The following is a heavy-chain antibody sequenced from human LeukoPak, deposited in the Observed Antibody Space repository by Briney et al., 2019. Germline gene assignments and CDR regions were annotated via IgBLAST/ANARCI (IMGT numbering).Heavy chain of an antibody. CDR3: AAALSRSGSYSSGDY. CDR1: GYTFTGYY. D-gene: IGHD1-26*01. CDR2: INPNSGGT. Sequence: GASVNVSCKASGYTFTGYYMHWVRQAPGQGLEWMGRINPNSGGTNYAQKFQGRVTMTRDTSISTAYMELSSLRSEDTAVYYCAAALSRSGSYSSGDYWGQGTLVTVSS. V-gene: IGHV1-2*06. J-gene: IGHJ4*02.